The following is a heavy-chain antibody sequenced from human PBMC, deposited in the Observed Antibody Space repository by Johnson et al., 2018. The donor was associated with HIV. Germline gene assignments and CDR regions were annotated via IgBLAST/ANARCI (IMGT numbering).Heavy chain of an antibody. CDR3: PVDTEAFDI. Sequence: QVQLVESGGGLVQPGGYLRLSCSASGFTFSSYGMHWVRQAPGKGLEWVAFIRYDGSNKYYADSVKGRFTISRDNSKNTLYLQMNSLRAEDTAVYYCPVDTEAFDIWGQGTMVTVSS. D-gene: IGHD1-14*01. V-gene: IGHV3-30*02. CDR1: GFTFSSYG. J-gene: IGHJ3*02. CDR2: IRYDGSNK.